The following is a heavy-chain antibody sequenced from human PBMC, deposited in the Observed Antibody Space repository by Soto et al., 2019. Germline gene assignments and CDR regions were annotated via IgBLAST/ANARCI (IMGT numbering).Heavy chain of an antibody. CDR1: GFTFGSYA. Sequence: EVQLLESGGGLVQPGGSLRLSCAASGFTFGSYAMSWVRQAPGKGLEWVSTIGGRGTSAYYADSVKGRFTVSRDNSKNTLYLQMSSLRAXDTAVYYCATARVSSSWFEFDYWGQGTLVTVSS. J-gene: IGHJ4*02. CDR2: IGGRGTSA. V-gene: IGHV3-23*01. D-gene: IGHD6-13*01. CDR3: ATARVSSSWFEFDY.